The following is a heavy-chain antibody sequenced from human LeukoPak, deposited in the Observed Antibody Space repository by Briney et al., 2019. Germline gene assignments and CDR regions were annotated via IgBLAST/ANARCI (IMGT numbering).Heavy chain of an antibody. D-gene: IGHD6-13*01. CDR2: IYYSGST. J-gene: IGHJ4*02. CDR3: ARHSIVYSSSWIQTPGEFDY. CDR1: GGSISSSSYY. V-gene: IGHV4-61*05. Sequence: PSETLSLTCTVSGGSISSSSYYWSWIRQPPGKGLEWIGYIYYSGSTNYNPSLKSRVTISVDTSKNQFSLKLSSVTAADTAVYYCARHSIVYSSSWIQTPGEFDYWGQGTLVTVSS.